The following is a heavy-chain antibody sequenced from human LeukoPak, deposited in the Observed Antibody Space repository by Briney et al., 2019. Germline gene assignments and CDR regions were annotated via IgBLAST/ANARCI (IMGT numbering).Heavy chain of an antibody. Sequence: GGSLRLSCAASGFTFSSYSMNWVRQAPGKGLEWVSSISSSSSYIYYADSVKGRFTISRDNAKNSLYLQMNSLRAEDTAVYYCARGIAAAGIFDPWGQGTLVTVSS. J-gene: IGHJ5*02. CDR3: ARGIAAAGIFDP. D-gene: IGHD6-13*01. CDR2: ISSSSSYI. V-gene: IGHV3-21*01. CDR1: GFTFSSYS.